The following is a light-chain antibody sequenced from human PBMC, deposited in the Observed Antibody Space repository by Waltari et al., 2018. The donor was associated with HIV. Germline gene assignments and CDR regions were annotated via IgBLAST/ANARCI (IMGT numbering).Light chain of an antibody. V-gene: IGKV1-5*03. CDR3: HHYKSYSGT. CDR1: QSISSW. CDR2: KAS. J-gene: IGKJ1*01. Sequence: DIQMTQSPSTLSASLGDRVTITCRASQSISSWLAWYQQRPGKAPKLLIYKASSLESGVPSRFSGVGSGTEFTLTISSLQPDDFATYYCHHYKSYSGTFGQGTKVEIK.